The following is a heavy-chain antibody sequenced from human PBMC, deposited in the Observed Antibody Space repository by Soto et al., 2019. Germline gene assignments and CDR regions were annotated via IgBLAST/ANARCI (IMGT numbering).Heavy chain of an antibody. V-gene: IGHV4-31*02. Sequence: ASLMLCVRWTVAWGSCIDLGGCCIIIRQHPGKGLEWMGYISYRGSTKYKPSLQSRITVSIDTSKNQFSLGLTSVTAADTAIYFCARTSIFGVVLNAFAIRRKGTPVTVSS. CDR3: ARTSIFGVVLNAFAI. J-gene: IGHJ3*02. CDR2: ISYRGST. D-gene: IGHD3-3*01. CDR1: WGSCIDLGGC.